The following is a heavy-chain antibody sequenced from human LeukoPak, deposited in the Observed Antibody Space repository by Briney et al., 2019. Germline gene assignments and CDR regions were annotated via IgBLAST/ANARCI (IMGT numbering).Heavy chain of an antibody. CDR2: IYSGGST. CDR1: GFTVSTNN. CDR3: ARATGGPRRGIDY. D-gene: IGHD2-15*01. J-gene: IGHJ4*02. V-gene: IGHV3-66*01. Sequence: GGSLRLSCAASGFTVSTNNMFWVPQALGKGLEWGSDIYSGGSTYYADSEKGRFTISRDDSKNTLYLQMNSRRGEDTAVYYCARATGGPRRGIDYWGEGALVTVSS.